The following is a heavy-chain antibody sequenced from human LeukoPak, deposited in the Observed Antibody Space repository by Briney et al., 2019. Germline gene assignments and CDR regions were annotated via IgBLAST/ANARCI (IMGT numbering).Heavy chain of an antibody. CDR3: ARGRQNYGDYPY. J-gene: IGHJ4*02. Sequence: GGSLRLSCVVSGFTVSGDYISWFRQAPGKGLEWVSVLYYGVSTFYKDFVKGRFTTSGDNFNNTVYLKMNSLRAEDTAVYYCARGRQNYGDYPYWGQGTLVTVSS. D-gene: IGHD4-17*01. CDR2: LYYGVST. V-gene: IGHV3-53*01. CDR1: GFTVSGDY.